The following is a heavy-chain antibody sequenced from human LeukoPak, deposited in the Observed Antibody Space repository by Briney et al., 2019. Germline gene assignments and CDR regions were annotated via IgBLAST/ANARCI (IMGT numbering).Heavy chain of an antibody. D-gene: IGHD2-2*01. CDR2: ISYDGSEI. J-gene: IGHJ4*02. V-gene: IGHV3-33*05. CDR3: ARDFPPGSQCLDY. Sequence: GGSLRLSCAASGFAFRSHGMHWVRQAPGKGLEWVAMISYDGSEISFVDSMKGRLTISRDNSKHTVDLEMSSLRAEDTAVYYCARDFPPGSQCLDYWGQGTLVTVSS. CDR1: GFAFRSHG.